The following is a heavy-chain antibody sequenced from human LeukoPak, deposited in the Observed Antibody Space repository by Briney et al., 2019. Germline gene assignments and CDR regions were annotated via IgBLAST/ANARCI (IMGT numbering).Heavy chain of an antibody. V-gene: IGHV4-4*08. CDR3: AGYDHSNYLAY. CDR1: GVSISSNY. D-gene: IGHD4-11*01. J-gene: IGHJ4*02. CDR2: IHANGDT. Sequence: SETLSLTCTVSGVSISSNYWSWIRQPPREGREWNGLEWIGYIHANGDTKYNPSLNSRVTISLDSSRSQLSLNLTAADTALYFCAGYDHSNYLAYWGQGILVTVSS.